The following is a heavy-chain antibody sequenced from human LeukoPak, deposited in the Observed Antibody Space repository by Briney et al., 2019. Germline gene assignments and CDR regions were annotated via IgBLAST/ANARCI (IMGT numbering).Heavy chain of an antibody. CDR2: IKQDGSEK. D-gene: IGHD2-2*01. J-gene: IGHJ4*02. Sequence: GGSLRLSCEASGFTFYTFWISWVRQAPGKGLEWVANIKQDGSEKYYLESVRGRFSISRDNAKNSLHLQMNRLRAEDTAVYYCARVEDRSYYGRSANDYWGQGTRVIGSS. CDR3: ARVEDRSYYGRSANDY. CDR1: GFTFYTFW. V-gene: IGHV3-7*04.